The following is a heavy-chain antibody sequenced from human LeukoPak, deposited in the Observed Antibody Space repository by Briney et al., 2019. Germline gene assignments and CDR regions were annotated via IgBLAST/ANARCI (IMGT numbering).Heavy chain of an antibody. CDR3: GKDIKPDPWPEASNR. CDR1: GFTFSSYA. CDR2: ISGSGGST. D-gene: IGHD1-14*01. J-gene: IGHJ1*01. Sequence: GGSLRLSCAASGFTFSSYAMSWVRQAPGRGLEWVSAISGSGGSTYYADSVKGRFTISRDNSKNTLYLQMNSLRAEDTAVYYCGKDIKPDPWPEASNRWGQGTLVTVSS. V-gene: IGHV3-23*01.